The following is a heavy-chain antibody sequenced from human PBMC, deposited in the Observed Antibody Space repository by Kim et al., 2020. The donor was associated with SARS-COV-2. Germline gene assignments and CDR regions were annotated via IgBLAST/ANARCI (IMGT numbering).Heavy chain of an antibody. Sequence: ASVKVSCKASGYSFTTHHIHWVRQAPGQGLDWMGIINPIGGSTTYAQKFQGRVTMTRDTSTSTVYMDLISLRSEDTAVYYCARDSGSYGGAIFDYWGQGILVTVSS. CDR3: ARDSGSYGGAIFDY. CDR1: GYSFTTHH. CDR2: INPIGGST. D-gene: IGHD1-26*01. J-gene: IGHJ4*02. V-gene: IGHV1-46*01.